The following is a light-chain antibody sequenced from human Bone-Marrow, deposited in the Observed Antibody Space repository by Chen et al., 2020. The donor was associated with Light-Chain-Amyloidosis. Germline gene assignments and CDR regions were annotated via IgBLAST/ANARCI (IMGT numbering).Light chain of an antibody. CDR1: DLPTKY. J-gene: IGLJ2*01. CDR2: IDT. CDR3: QSADSSGTYEVI. Sequence: SYELTQPPSVSVSPGQTARITCSGDDLPTKYAYWYQQKPGQAPVLVIHIDTERPSGISERFSGASSGTTATLTISGVQAEDEADSHCQSADSSGTYEVIFGGRTKLTVL. V-gene: IGLV3-25*03.